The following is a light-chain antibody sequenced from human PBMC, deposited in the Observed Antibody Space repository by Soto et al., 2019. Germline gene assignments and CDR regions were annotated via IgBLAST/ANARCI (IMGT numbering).Light chain of an antibody. Sequence: QSVLTQPPSVSGAPGQTVTISCTGSSSNIGARYDVQWYQQLPGTAPKLLIYYNSDRPSGVPDRFSGSRSGTSASLAITGLRAEDEAYYYCQSYDRSLSGGVFGGGTKVTVL. J-gene: IGLJ3*02. CDR2: YNS. CDR1: SSNIGARYD. V-gene: IGLV1-40*01. CDR3: QSYDRSLSGGV.